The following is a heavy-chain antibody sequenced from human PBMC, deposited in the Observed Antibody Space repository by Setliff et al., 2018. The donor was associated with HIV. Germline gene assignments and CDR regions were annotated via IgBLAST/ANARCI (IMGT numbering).Heavy chain of an antibody. CDR2: VNHSGST. CDR3: ARELYKNTYGMDV. V-gene: IGHV4-34*01. Sequence: PSETLSLTCAVYGGFFSGDYWTWIRQPPGKGLEWIGEVNHSGSTNYNPSLKSRVTISVDTSKNQFSLKLSSVTAADTAVYYCARELYKNTYGMDVWGQGTTVTVSS. CDR1: GGFFSGDY. D-gene: IGHD1-1*01. J-gene: IGHJ6*02.